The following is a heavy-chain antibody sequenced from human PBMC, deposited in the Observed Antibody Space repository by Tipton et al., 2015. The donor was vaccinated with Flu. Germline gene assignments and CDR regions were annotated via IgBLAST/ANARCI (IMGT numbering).Heavy chain of an antibody. CDR3: ARDQGNWNYGDY. V-gene: IGHV3-7*01. Sequence: SLRLSCVTSGFTFSHYWMNWVRQAPGKGLEWVANINHDGSEKHYVESVKGRFTISRDNVKNSLYLQMNSLRAEDTAVYYCARDQGNWNYGDYWGQGTLVTVSS. CDR2: INHDGSEK. J-gene: IGHJ4*02. CDR1: GFTFSHYW. D-gene: IGHD1-1*01.